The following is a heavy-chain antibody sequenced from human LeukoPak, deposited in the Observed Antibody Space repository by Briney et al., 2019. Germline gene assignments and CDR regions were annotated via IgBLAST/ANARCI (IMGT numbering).Heavy chain of an antibody. Sequence: PGGSLRLSCAASGFTISSFAMSWIRQPPGNGLEWLSCTSGSGGNTYYAVSVRGRFSISRDNFKDTLFLQMNRLRAEDTATYYCAKQRASYGYVFDYWGQGTLVTVSS. CDR3: AKQRASYGYVFDY. D-gene: IGHD5-18*01. CDR1: GFTISSFA. V-gene: IGHV3-23*01. J-gene: IGHJ4*02. CDR2: TSGSGGNT.